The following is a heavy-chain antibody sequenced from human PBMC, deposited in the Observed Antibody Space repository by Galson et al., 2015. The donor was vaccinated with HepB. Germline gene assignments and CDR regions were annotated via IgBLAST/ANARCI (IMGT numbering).Heavy chain of an antibody. Sequence: SLRLSCAASRFTFSNYGIHWVRQAPGKGLEWVAGISFDATKKNYADSVEGRFTISRDNSKNTIYLQMNSLRPEDTALYYCAKDRSQAARAPFDYWGQGTLVTVSS. CDR1: RFTFSNYG. V-gene: IGHV3-30*18. CDR3: AKDRSQAARAPFDY. J-gene: IGHJ4*02. CDR2: ISFDATKK. D-gene: IGHD3-16*02.